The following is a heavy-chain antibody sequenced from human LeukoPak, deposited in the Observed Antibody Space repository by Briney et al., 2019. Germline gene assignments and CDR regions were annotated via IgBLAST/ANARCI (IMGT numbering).Heavy chain of an antibody. D-gene: IGHD6-6*01. CDR2: ISSSSSYI. V-gene: IGHV3-21*01. J-gene: IGHJ3*02. CDR3: ARDPGYKQLAPDAFDI. Sequence: GESLKISCAASGFTFSSYSMNWVRQAPGKGLERVSSISSSSSYIYYADSVKGRFTISRDNAKNSLYLQMNSLRAEDTAVYYCARDPGYKQLAPDAFDIWGQGTMVTVSS. CDR1: GFTFSSYS.